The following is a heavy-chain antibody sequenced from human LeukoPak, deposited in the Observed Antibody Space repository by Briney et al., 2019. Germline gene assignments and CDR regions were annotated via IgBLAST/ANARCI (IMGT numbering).Heavy chain of an antibody. V-gene: IGHV4-34*01. J-gene: IGHJ5*02. CDR3: ARVVVGATKTSRIRGINWFDP. CDR1: GGSFSGYY. D-gene: IGHD1-26*01. CDR2: INHSGST. Sequence: SETLSLTCAVYGGSFSGYYWSWIRQPPGKGLEWIGEINHSGSTNYNPSPKSRVTISVDTSKNQFSLKLSSVTAADTAVYYCARVVVGATKTSRIRGINWFDPWGQGTLVTVSS.